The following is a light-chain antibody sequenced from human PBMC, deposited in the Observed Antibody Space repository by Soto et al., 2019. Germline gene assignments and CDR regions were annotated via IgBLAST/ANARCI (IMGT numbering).Light chain of an antibody. Sequence: EIRMTQSPAILSVSPGESATLSCRASQSVSSHVVWYQQKPGQAPRLLISDSSTRATGIPARFSGSGSGTEFTLTISSLQSDDSAIYYCLQKYFYPFTFGPGTKVDIK. J-gene: IGKJ3*01. V-gene: IGKV3-15*01. CDR1: QSVSSH. CDR2: DSS. CDR3: LQKYFYPFT.